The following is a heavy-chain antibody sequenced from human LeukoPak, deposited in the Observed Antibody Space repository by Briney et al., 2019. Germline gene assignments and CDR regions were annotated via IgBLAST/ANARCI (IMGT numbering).Heavy chain of an antibody. V-gene: IGHV3-23*01. Sequence: GGPLRLSCAASGFTLSSYAMSWVRQAPGKGLDWVSTISGNGDSTYYADSVRGRFTISRDNSENTLYLQMNSLRAEDTAVYYCAKATGYLLWGQGTLVTVSS. D-gene: IGHD1-14*01. CDR2: ISGNGDST. CDR1: GFTLSSYA. J-gene: IGHJ4*02. CDR3: AKATGYLL.